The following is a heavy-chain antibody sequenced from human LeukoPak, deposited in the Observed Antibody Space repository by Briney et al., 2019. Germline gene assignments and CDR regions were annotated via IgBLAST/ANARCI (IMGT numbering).Heavy chain of an antibody. D-gene: IGHD1-1*01. V-gene: IGHV3-21*01. CDR2: ISSSSSYI. J-gene: IGHJ4*02. Sequence: PGGSLRLSCAASGFTFSSYSMNWVRQVPGKGLEWVSSISSSSSYIYYADSVKGRFTISRDNAKNSLYLQMNSLRAEDTAVYYCARDHWNEPFDYWGQGTLVTVSS. CDR1: GFTFSSYS. CDR3: ARDHWNEPFDY.